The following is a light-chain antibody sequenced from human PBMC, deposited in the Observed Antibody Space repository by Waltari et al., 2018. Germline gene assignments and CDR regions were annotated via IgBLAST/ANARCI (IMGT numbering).Light chain of an antibody. CDR2: LNSDGSH. V-gene: IGLV4-69*01. Sequence: QLVLTQSPSASASLGASVQLTCTLSSGHSSYAIAWHQQQPEKGPRYLMKLNSDGSHRKGDGIPDRFSGSSSGAERYLTISSLQSEDEADYYCQTWGTGTVVFGGGTKLTVL. J-gene: IGLJ2*01. CDR3: QTWGTGTVV. CDR1: SGHSSYA.